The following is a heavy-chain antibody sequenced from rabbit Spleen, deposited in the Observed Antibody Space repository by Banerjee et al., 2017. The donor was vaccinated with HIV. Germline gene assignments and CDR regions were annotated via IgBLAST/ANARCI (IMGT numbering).Heavy chain of an antibody. V-gene: IGHV1S40*01. CDR3: ARDTGTSFSTYGMDL. CDR2: IAAGSSGYT. Sequence: QQLVESGGDLVKPGASLTLTCTASGFSFSYSYYMCWVRQAPGKGLEWIACIAAGSSGYTYYASWAKGRFTISKTSSTTVTLQMTSLTAADTATYFCARDTGTSFSTYGMDLWGPGTLVTVS. J-gene: IGHJ6*01. D-gene: IGHD8-1*01. CDR1: GFSFSYSYY.